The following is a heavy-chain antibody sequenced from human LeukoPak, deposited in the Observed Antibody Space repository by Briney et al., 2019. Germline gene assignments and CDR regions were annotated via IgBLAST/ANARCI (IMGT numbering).Heavy chain of an antibody. CDR2: IIPIFGTA. CDR3: ARVSAAARYLDY. CDR1: GGTFSSYA. Sequence: GASVKVSCKASGGTFSSYAISWVRQAPGQGLEWMGGIIPIFGTANYAQKFQGRVTITADESTSTAYMELRSLRSDDTAVYYCARVSAAARYLDYWGQGTLVTVSS. D-gene: IGHD6-13*01. V-gene: IGHV1-69*13. J-gene: IGHJ4*02.